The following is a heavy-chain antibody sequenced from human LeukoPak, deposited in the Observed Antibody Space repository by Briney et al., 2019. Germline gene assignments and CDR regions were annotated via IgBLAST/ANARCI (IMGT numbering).Heavy chain of an antibody. CDR3: ARVNMVRGVIPVGY. CDR1: GYTFTSYD. D-gene: IGHD3-10*01. J-gene: IGHJ4*02. V-gene: IGHV1-8*01. Sequence: GASVKVSCKASGYTFTSYDINWVRQATGQGLEWMGWMNPNSGNTGYAQKFQGRVTMTRNTSISTAYMELSSLRSEDTAVYYCARVNMVRGVIPVGYWGQGTLVTVSS. CDR2: MNPNSGNT.